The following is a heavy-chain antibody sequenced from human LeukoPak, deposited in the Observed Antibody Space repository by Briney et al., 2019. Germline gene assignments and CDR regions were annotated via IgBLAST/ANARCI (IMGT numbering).Heavy chain of an antibody. CDR3: AELGITMIGGV. Sequence: GGSLRLSCAASGFTFSSYEMNWVRQAPGKGLEWVSYISSSGSTIYYADSVKGRFTISRDKAKNSLYLQMNSLSAEDTAVYYCAELGITMIGGVWGKGTTVTISS. CDR2: ISSSGSTI. CDR1: GFTFSSYE. D-gene: IGHD3-10*01. V-gene: IGHV3-48*03. J-gene: IGHJ6*04.